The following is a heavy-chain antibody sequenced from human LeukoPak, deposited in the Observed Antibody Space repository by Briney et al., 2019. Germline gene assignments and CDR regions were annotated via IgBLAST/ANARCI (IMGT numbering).Heavy chain of an antibody. D-gene: IGHD3-10*01. J-gene: IGHJ4*02. CDR1: GFTFSSYE. CDR3: AKDRHYGSGSIDY. Sequence: GGSLRLSCAASGFTFSSYEMNWVRQAPGKGLEWVSYISSSGSTIYYADSVKGRLTISRDNAKNSLYPQMNSLRAEDTALYYCAKDRHYGSGSIDYWGQGTLVTVSS. CDR2: ISSSGSTI. V-gene: IGHV3-48*03.